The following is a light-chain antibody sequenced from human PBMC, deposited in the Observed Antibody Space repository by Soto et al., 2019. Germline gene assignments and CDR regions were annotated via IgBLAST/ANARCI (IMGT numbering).Light chain of an antibody. V-gene: IGKV3-20*01. CDR3: QQYGSSAYT. CDR1: QTVSSSY. Sequence: EIVLTQSPGTLSLSPGERATLSCRASQTVSSSYLTWYQQKPGQAPRLLIYGASSRATGIPARFSGSGSGTGFTLTISRLEPEDFAVYYCQQYGSSAYTFGQGTKLEIK. CDR2: GAS. J-gene: IGKJ2*01.